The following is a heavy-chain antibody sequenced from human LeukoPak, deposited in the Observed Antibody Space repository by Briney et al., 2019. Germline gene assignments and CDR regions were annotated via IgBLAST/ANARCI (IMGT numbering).Heavy chain of an antibody. CDR2: INPYGSDT. CDR1: GFSFRSYF. D-gene: IGHD1-7*01. Sequence: GGSLRLSCAASGFSFRSYFMYWVRQAPGKGLVWVSRINPYGSDTEYADSVKGRFTISRDNAKNTLYMRMNSLREEDTAVYYCVAYNWNYPEYWGQGTLVTVSS. J-gene: IGHJ4*02. CDR3: VAYNWNYPEY. V-gene: IGHV3-74*03.